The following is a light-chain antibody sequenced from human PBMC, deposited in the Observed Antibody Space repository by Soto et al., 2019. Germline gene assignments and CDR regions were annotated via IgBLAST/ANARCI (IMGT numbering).Light chain of an antibody. J-gene: IGLJ1*01. Sequence: QSALTQPRSVSGSPGQSVTISCTGTSSDVGGYNQVSWYQQHPGKAPKLMIYDVSKRPSGVPDRFSGSKSGNTASLTISGLQAEDEADYYCCSYAGSYTFVFGTGTKLTVL. CDR1: SSDVGGYNQ. CDR3: CSYAGSYTFV. V-gene: IGLV2-11*01. CDR2: DVS.